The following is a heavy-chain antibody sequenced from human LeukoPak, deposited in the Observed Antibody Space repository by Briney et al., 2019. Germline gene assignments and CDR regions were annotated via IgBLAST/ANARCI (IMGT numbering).Heavy chain of an antibody. D-gene: IGHD2-2*02. J-gene: IGHJ4*02. CDR3: ARRDDYTYGYFDY. V-gene: IGHV4-61*02. CDR2: IFPSGST. Sequence: SETLSLTCTVSGGSISSGSYYWSWIRQPAGKGLEYIGLIFPSGSTNYNPSLKSRLTISVDTSKNQFSLKLSSVTAADTAVYYCARRDDYTYGYFDYWGQGTLVTVSS. CDR1: GGSISSGSYY.